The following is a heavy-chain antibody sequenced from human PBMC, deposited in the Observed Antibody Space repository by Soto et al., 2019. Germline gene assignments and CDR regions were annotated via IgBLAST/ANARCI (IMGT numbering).Heavy chain of an antibody. D-gene: IGHD3-10*01. J-gene: IGHJ4*02. V-gene: IGHV3-23*01. CDR3: ASRLWFGELELDY. Sequence: EVQLLESGGGLVQPGGSLRLSCAASGFTFSTYAMTWVRQAPAQGLEWVSGISGSGGSTYYADSVKGRFTISRDSSKNTLYLQMNSLRAEDTAVYYCASRLWFGELELDYWGQGTLVTVSS. CDR2: ISGSGGST. CDR1: GFTFSTYA.